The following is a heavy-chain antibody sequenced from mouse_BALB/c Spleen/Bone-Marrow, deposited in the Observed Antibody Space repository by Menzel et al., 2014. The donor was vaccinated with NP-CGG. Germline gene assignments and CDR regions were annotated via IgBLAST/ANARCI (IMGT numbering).Heavy chain of an antibody. CDR3: ARQDRVYYFDY. Sequence: EVKLVESGGGLVKPGGSLKLSCTASGFTFTSYAMSWVRQTPEKRVEWVATISSAGIHTYYVDTVKGRFTIARDNAKNTLFLHMSSLRSEDTAMYYCARQDRVYYFDYWGQGTTLPVSS. CDR2: ISSAGIHT. J-gene: IGHJ2*01. V-gene: IGHV5-9-3*01. CDR1: GFTFTSYA.